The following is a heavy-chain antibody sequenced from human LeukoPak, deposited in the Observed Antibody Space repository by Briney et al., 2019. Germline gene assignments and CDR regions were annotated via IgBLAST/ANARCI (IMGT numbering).Heavy chain of an antibody. Sequence: PSETLSLTCTVSGGSISSYYWSWIRQPAGKGLEWIGRIYTSRSTNYNPSLNSRVTMSVDTSKNQFSLQLSSVAAADTAVYYCAREFKGIAVAGTGGFDYWGQGTLVTVSS. V-gene: IGHV4-4*07. CDR3: AREFKGIAVAGTGGFDY. J-gene: IGHJ4*02. D-gene: IGHD6-19*01. CDR1: GGSISSYY. CDR2: IYTSRST.